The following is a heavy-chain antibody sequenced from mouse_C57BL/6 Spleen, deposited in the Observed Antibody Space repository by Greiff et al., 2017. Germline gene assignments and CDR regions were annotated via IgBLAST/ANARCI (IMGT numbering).Heavy chain of an antibody. CDR3: AREGVTSYYAMDY. CDR2: ISYDGSN. Sequence: EVKLVESGPGLVKPSQSLSLTCSVTGYSITSGYYWNWIRQFPGNKLEWMGYISYDGSNNYNPSLKNRISITRDTSKNQFFLKLNSVTTEDTATYYCAREGVTSYYAMDYWGQGTSVTVSS. J-gene: IGHJ4*01. D-gene: IGHD2-1*01. V-gene: IGHV3-6*01. CDR1: GYSITSGYY.